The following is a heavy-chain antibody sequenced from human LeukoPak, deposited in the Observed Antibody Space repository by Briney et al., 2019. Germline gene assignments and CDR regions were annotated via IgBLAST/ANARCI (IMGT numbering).Heavy chain of an antibody. Sequence: PSETLSLTCTVSGGSISSSSYNWGWIRQPPGKGLEWIGSIYYSGSTYYNPSLKSRVTISVDTSKNQFSLKLSSVTAADTAVYYCARDRIMVRAPSDWFDPWGQGTLVTVSS. J-gene: IGHJ5*02. CDR2: IYYSGST. D-gene: IGHD3-10*01. V-gene: IGHV4-39*07. CDR1: GGSISSSSYN. CDR3: ARDRIMVRAPSDWFDP.